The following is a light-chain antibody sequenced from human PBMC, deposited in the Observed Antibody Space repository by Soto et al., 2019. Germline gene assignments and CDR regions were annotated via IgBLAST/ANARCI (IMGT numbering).Light chain of an antibody. CDR3: QQLNNYPFT. J-gene: IGKJ3*01. CDR1: QGISSY. Sequence: DIQLTQSPSFLSASVRDRVTITCRASQGISSYLAWYQQKPGQAPKLLIYVASTLQSGVPSRFSGSGSGTEFTLTISSLQPEDFATYYCQQLNNYPFTFGPGTKVDIK. CDR2: VAS. V-gene: IGKV1-9*01.